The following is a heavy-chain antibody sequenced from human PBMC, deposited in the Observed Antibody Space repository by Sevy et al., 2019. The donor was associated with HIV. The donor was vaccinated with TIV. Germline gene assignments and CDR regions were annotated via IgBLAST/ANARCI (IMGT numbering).Heavy chain of an antibody. J-gene: IGHJ1*01. CDR1: GGTFSSYA. V-gene: IGHV1-69*13. D-gene: IGHD2-2*02. CDR3: ARVGGGRIVVVPAAIGAEYFQH. CDR2: IIPIFGTA. Sequence: ASVKVSCKASGGTFSSYAISWVRQAPGQGLEWMGGIIPIFGTANYAQKFQGRVTITADESTSTAYMELSSLRSEDTAVYYCARVGGGRIVVVPAAIGAEYFQHWGQGTLVTVSS.